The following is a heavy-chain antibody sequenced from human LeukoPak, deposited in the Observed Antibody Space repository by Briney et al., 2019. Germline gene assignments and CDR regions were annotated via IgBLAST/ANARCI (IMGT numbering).Heavy chain of an antibody. CDR3: ARGHTAVTRHFDF. J-gene: IGHJ4*02. V-gene: IGHV3-21*01. CDR2: ISSGSSAI. D-gene: IGHD4-17*01. Sequence: GGSLRLSCEASGFTFTTYSMTWVRQAPGKGLEWVSIISSGSSAIFSADALKGRFTTSRDDAKNLLYLDMNSLRAEDTAVYYCARGHTAVTRHFDFWGQGTLVTVSS. CDR1: GFTFTTYS.